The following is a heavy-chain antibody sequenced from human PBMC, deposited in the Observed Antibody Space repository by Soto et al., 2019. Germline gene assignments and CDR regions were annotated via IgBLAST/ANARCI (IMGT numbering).Heavy chain of an antibody. D-gene: IGHD3-10*01. Sequence: SETLSLPCAVYGGSFSGYYWSWIRQPPGKGLEWIGEINHSGSTNYNPSLKSRVTISVDTSKNQFSLKLSSVTAADTAVYYCARGPYVLLWFGELFSWFDPWGQGTLVTVSS. CDR3: ARGPYVLLWFGELFSWFDP. J-gene: IGHJ5*02. V-gene: IGHV4-34*01. CDR2: INHSGST. CDR1: GGSFSGYY.